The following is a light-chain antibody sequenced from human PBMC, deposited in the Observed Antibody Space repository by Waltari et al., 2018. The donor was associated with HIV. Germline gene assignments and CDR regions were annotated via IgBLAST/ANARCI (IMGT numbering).Light chain of an antibody. CDR2: GAS. CDR3: QQYGSSPCT. V-gene: IGKV3-20*01. Sequence: IVLTQSPATLSLSPGERATLSCRASQSISRGYLDWYQQRPGQPRRLLIYGASNRSTGIPDRFSGSGSGTVFTLTITGMEPEDFAMYYCQQYGSSPCTFGLGTKLEI. J-gene: IGKJ2*02. CDR1: QSISRGY.